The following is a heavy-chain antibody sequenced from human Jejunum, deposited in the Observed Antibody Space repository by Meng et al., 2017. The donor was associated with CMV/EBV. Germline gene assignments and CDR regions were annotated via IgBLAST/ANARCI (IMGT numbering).Heavy chain of an antibody. J-gene: IGHJ4*02. CDR1: FIVSSYE. CDR2: ISYKGKNK. CDR3: ARDALTNGNKYDYFDY. D-gene: IGHD1/OR15-1a*01. V-gene: IGHV3-30*03. Sequence: FIVSSYEKEGVRQGAGKGMGSVAVISYKGKNKYYADAVNGRFTISRDNSKNTVYLEMNSLRPEDTAVYYCARDALTNGNKYDYFDYWGQGSLVTVSS.